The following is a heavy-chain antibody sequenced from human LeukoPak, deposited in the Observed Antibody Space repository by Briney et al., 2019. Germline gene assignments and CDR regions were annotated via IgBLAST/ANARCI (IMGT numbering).Heavy chain of an antibody. CDR3: AKDHANTPVVTN. J-gene: IGHJ4*02. D-gene: IGHD2-21*02. CDR2: ISGSGGST. V-gene: IGHV3-23*01. Sequence: GGSLRLSCAASGFTFNNYAMSWVRQAPGKGLEWVSVISGSGGSTYYADSVKGRFTISRDNSKNTLYLQMNSLRAEDTAVYYCAKDHANTPVVTNWGQGILVSVSS. CDR1: GFTFNNYA.